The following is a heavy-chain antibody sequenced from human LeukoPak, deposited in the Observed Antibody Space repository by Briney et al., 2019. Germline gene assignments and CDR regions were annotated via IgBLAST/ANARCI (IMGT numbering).Heavy chain of an antibody. CDR1: GYTFTSYY. D-gene: IGHD6-19*01. CDR3: ARTEEHSGWYEPPLYFDY. CDR2: INPSGGST. V-gene: IGHV1-46*01. Sequence: GASVKVSCKASGYTFTSYYMRWVRQAPGQGLEWMGIINPSGGSTSYAQKFQGRVTMTRDTSTSTVYMELSSLRSEDTAVYYCARTEEHSGWYEPPLYFDYWGQGTLVTVSS. J-gene: IGHJ4*02.